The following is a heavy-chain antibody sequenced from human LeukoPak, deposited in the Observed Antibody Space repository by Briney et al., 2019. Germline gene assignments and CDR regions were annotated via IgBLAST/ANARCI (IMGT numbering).Heavy chain of an antibody. CDR2: VSGSGGST. J-gene: IGHJ4*02. Sequence: GGSLRLSCAASGFNFISYAMSWVRLAPGKGLEWVSGVSGSGGSTYYADSVKGRFTISRDYSNNTLYLQMNSLRAEDTAVYYCAKVITAVITLGPFDYWGQGTLVTVSS. V-gene: IGHV3-23*01. D-gene: IGHD3-16*01. CDR3: AKVITAVITLGPFDY. CDR1: GFNFISYA.